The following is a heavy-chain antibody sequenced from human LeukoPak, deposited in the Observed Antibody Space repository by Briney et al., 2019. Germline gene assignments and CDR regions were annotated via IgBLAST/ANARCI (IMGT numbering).Heavy chain of an antibody. J-gene: IGHJ5*02. CDR2: IWYDGSNK. Sequence: GGSLRLSCAASGFTFSSYGMHWVRQAPGKGLEWVAVIWYDGSNKYYADSVKGRFTISRDNSKNTLYLQMNSLRAEDTAVYYCAREMYYYGSGPWFDPWGQGTLVTVSS. D-gene: IGHD3-10*01. V-gene: IGHV3-33*01. CDR1: GFTFSSYG. CDR3: AREMYYYGSGPWFDP.